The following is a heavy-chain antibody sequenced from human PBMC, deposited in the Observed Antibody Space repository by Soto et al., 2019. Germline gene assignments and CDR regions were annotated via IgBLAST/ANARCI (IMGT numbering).Heavy chain of an antibody. D-gene: IGHD6-13*01. CDR3: EREMEKQLPRGYFDY. CDR1: GDSVSSNSAA. V-gene: IGHV6-1*01. Sequence: PSQTLSLTCAISGDSVSSNSAAWNWIRQSPSRGLEWLGRTYYRSKWYNDYAVSVKSRITINPDTSKNQFSLQLNSVTPEDTAVYYCEREMEKQLPRGYFDYWGQGTLVTVSS. J-gene: IGHJ4*02. CDR2: TYYRSKWYN.